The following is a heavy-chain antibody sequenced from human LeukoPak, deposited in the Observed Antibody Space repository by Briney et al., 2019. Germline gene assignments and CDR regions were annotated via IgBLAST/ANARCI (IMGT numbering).Heavy chain of an antibody. CDR3: ARVQSGS. Sequence: GGSLRLSCAASGFTFSNYGMHWVRQAPGKGLEWVAVISYDGSNKYYADSVKGRFTIPRDNSRNTLYLQMNSLRAEDTAVYDCARVQSGSWGQGTLVTVSS. J-gene: IGHJ5*02. CDR1: GFTFSNYG. CDR2: ISYDGSNK. V-gene: IGHV3-30*19.